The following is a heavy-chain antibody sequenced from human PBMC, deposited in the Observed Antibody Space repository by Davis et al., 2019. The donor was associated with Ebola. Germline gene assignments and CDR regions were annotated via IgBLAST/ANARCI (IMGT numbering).Heavy chain of an antibody. D-gene: IGHD3-22*01. CDR1: GFPLSIYA. CDR2: ISSSSDYI. CDR3: AKSGGGYSAY. V-gene: IGHV3-21*04. Sequence: GEPLKTPFEPPGFPLSIYALNWFRQAPGKGLGGVSYISSSSDYIYYADAVKGRFTISRDNSKNTLYLQMNSLRAEDTAVYYCAKSGGGYSAYWGQGTLVTVSS. J-gene: IGHJ4*02.